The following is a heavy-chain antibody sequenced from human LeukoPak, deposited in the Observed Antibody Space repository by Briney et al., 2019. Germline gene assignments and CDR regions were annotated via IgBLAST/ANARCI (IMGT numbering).Heavy chain of an antibody. CDR2: ITGYNGNT. V-gene: IGHV1-18*01. CDR3: ARDQAVGWPPVYFEY. CDR1: GYSFTDYG. D-gene: IGHD6-19*01. J-gene: IGHJ4*02. Sequence: ASVKVSCKTSGYSFTDYGISWLRQAPGQRPEWMGWITGYNGNTGNAQKFQDRVTMTIDTSTATAYMELRSLRSDDTAVYYCARDQAVGWPPVYFEYWGQGTPVTVSP.